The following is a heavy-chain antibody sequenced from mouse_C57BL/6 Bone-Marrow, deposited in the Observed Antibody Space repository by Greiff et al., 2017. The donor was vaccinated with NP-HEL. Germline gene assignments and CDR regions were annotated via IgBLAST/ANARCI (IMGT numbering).Heavy chain of an antibody. D-gene: IGHD2-2*01. CDR2: IYPGSGST. CDR3: AKEGSTMVTTIDY. J-gene: IGHJ2*01. Sequence: QVQLQQPGAELVKPGASVKMSCKASGYTFTSYWITWVKQRPGQGLEWIGDIYPGSGSTNYNEKFKSKATLTVDTSSSTAYMQLSSLTSEDSAVYYCAKEGSTMVTTIDYWGQGTTLTVSS. CDR1: GYTFTSYW. V-gene: IGHV1-55*01.